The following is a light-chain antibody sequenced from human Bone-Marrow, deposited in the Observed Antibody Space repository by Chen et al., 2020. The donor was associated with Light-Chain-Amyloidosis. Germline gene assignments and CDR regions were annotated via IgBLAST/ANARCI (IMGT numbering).Light chain of an antibody. CDR3: QQYGTSPLT. V-gene: IGKV3-20*01. J-gene: IGKJ4*01. CDR1: QTISSNY. CDR2: GSS. Sequence: EIVLTPSPGTLSLSPGEGANLSCRASQTISSNYLTWYQQKFGQAPRLLIYGSSSRATGLPDRFTGSGSGTDFTLTINRLEPEEFAMYYCQQYGTSPLTFGGGTKVEIK.